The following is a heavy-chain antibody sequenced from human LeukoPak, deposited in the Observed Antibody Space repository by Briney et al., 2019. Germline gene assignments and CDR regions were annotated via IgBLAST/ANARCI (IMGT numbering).Heavy chain of an antibody. J-gene: IGHJ4*02. D-gene: IGHD3-22*01. CDR2: ISGSGGST. Sequence: HPGGPLRLSCAASGFTFNNYAMSWVRQAPGKGLEWASGISGSGGSTYYADSVKGRFTISRDNSKNTVYLQMNSLRAEDTAVYYCATRDYYDSRGYYYYYFDYWGQGTLVTVSS. CDR1: GFTFNNYA. CDR3: ATRDYYDSRGYYYYYFDY. V-gene: IGHV3-23*01.